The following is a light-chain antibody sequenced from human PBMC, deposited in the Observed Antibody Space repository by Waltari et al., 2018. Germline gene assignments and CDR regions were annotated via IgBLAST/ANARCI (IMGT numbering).Light chain of an antibody. V-gene: IGKV3-15*01. CDR3: HQRSNWPSYT. CDR1: QSINSN. Sequence: EIVMTQSPATLSVSPGERATLSCRASQSINSNVAWYRQKPGQAPRLLIYGASARATGIPVRFSGSGSGTEFTLTISSLEPEDFAVYYCHQRSNWPSYTFGQGTKLEIK. CDR2: GAS. J-gene: IGKJ2*01.